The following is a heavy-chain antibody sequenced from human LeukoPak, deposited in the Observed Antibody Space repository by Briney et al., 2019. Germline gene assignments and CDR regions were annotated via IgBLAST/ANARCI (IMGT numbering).Heavy chain of an antibody. D-gene: IGHD7-27*01. CDR2: INHSGST. J-gene: IGHJ6*03. V-gene: IGHV4-34*01. Sequence: SETLSLTCAVYGGSFSGYYWSWLRQPPGKGLEWIGEINHSGSTNYNPSLKSRVTISVDTSKNQFSLKLSSVTAADTAVYYCARVLGPPILYYYYYYMDVWGKGTTVTVSS. CDR1: GGSFSGYY. CDR3: ARVLGPPILYYYYYYMDV.